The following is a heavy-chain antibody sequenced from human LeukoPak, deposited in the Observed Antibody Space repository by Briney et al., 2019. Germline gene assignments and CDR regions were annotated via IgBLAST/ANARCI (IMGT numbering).Heavy chain of an antibody. J-gene: IGHJ6*03. D-gene: IGHD2-2*02. CDR1: GYTFTGYY. CDR3: ARDLSQENIRHYYYYYMDV. CDR2: INPNSGGT. Sequence: ASVKVSCKASGYTFTGYYMHWVRQAPGQGLEWMGWINPNSGGTNYAQKFQGRVTMTRDTSISTAYMELSRLRSDDTAVYYCARDLSQENIRHYYYYYMDVWGKGTTVTVSS. V-gene: IGHV1-2*02.